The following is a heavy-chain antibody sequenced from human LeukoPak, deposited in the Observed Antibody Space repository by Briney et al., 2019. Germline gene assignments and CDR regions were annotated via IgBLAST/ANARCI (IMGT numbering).Heavy chain of an antibody. V-gene: IGHV3-30-3*01. CDR1: GFTFSSHA. D-gene: IGHD5-18*01. CDR2: ISYDGTNK. Sequence: PGGSLRLSCAASGFTFSSHAMHWVRQAPGKGLEWMAVISYDGTNKYCADSVKGRFTISRDNSKNTVYLQMNSLRAEDTAVYYCARDTAMVTGYLDYWGQGTLVTVSS. J-gene: IGHJ4*02. CDR3: ARDTAMVTGYLDY.